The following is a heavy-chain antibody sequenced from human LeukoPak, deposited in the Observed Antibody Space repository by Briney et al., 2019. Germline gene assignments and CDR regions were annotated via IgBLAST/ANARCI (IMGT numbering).Heavy chain of an antibody. J-gene: IGHJ4*02. CDR1: GYTFTGYY. V-gene: IGHV1-2*02. D-gene: IGHD1-7*01. CDR3: ARASSYSWNYYFDY. Sequence: ASVKVSCKASGYTFTGYYMHWVRQAPGQGLEWMGWINPNSGGTNYAQKFQGRVTTTRDTSISTAYMELSRLRSDDTAVYYCARASSYSWNYYFDYWGQGTLVTVSS. CDR2: INPNSGGT.